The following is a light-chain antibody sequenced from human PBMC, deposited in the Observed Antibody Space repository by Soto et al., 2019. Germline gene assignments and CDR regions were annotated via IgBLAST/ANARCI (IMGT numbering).Light chain of an antibody. CDR3: SSYTSSSTVI. J-gene: IGLJ2*01. V-gene: IGLV2-14*01. Sequence: QSVLTQPASVSGSPGQSITISCTGTSSDVGGYNYISWYQQHPGKAPKFIIYDVRNRPSGVSNRFSGSRSGNTASLTISGLQAEDEADYYCSSYTSSSTVIFGGGTRSPS. CDR1: SSDVGGYNY. CDR2: DVR.